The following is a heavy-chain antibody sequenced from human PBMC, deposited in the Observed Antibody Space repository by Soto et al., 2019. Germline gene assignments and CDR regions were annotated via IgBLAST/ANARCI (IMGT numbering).Heavy chain of an antibody. Sequence: QVQLVESGGGVVQPGRSLRLSCAASGFTFSSYGMHWVRQAPGKGLEWVAVIWYDGSNKYYADSVKGRLTISRDNYKNTLYLQMNNLRAEDTAVYYCARGKAAAGTRKYYFDYWGQGTLVTVSS. J-gene: IGHJ4*02. CDR2: IWYDGSNK. CDR3: ARGKAAAGTRKYYFDY. CDR1: GFTFSSYG. V-gene: IGHV3-33*01. D-gene: IGHD6-13*01.